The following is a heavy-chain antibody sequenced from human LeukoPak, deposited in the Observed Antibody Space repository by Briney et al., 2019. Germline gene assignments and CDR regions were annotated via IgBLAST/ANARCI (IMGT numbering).Heavy chain of an antibody. CDR2: ISSSSSTI. Sequence: SGGSLRPSCAAPGFTFSSYAMNWVRQAPGKGLEWVSYISSSSSTIYYAVSVKGRFTISRDNAKNSLYLQMNSLRAEDTAVYYCARDSSWYSSGWTVGAEGYWGQGTLVTVSS. J-gene: IGHJ4*02. D-gene: IGHD6-19*01. CDR1: GFTFSSYA. CDR3: ARDSSWYSSGWTVGAEGY. V-gene: IGHV3-48*01.